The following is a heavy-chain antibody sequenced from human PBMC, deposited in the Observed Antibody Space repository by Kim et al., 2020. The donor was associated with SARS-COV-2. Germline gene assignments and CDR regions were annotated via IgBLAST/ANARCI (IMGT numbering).Heavy chain of an antibody. CDR3: ATSTSTDWELANYYYGLEV. D-gene: IGHD1-26*01. J-gene: IGHJ6*02. Sequence: SVKVSCKASGGTFSSYVISWVRQAPGQGLEWMGGIIPMFGPSNYAQKFQGRVTITADESTTTAYMELSSLKSDDTAIYFCATSTSTDWELANYYYGLEVWGQGTTVIVSS. CDR2: IIPMFGPS. V-gene: IGHV1-69*13. CDR1: GGTFSSYV.